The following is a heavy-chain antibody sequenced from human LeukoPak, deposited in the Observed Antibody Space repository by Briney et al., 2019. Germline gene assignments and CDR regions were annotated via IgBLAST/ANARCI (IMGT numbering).Heavy chain of an antibody. V-gene: IGHV1-46*01. Sequence: ASVKVSCKASGYTFTSYYIHWVRQAPGQGLEWMGLINPSGGSTNYAQKFQGRVTMTRDTSTSTVYMELSSLRSEDTAVYYCAKKKDGGDAFDIWGQGTMVTVSS. D-gene: IGHD3-10*01. J-gene: IGHJ3*02. CDR2: INPSGGST. CDR3: AKKKDGGDAFDI. CDR1: GYTFTSYY.